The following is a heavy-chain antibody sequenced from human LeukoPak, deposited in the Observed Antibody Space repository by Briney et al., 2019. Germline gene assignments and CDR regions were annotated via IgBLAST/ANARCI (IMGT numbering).Heavy chain of an antibody. Sequence: KPGGSLRLSCAASGFTFSDYYMSWIRRAPGKGLEWVSYISSSGSSIYYADSVKGRFTISRDNAKKSLYLQMNSLRTEDTAMYYCARDPWGARSSLDYWGQGTLVTVSS. D-gene: IGHD1-26*01. CDR1: GFTFSDYY. CDR2: ISSSGSSI. V-gene: IGHV3-11*04. J-gene: IGHJ4*02. CDR3: ARDPWGARSSLDY.